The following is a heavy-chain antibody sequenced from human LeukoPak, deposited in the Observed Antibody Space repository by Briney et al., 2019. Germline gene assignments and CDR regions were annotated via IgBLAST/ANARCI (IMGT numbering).Heavy chain of an antibody. CDR3: ARLFGLKVVTPDDEAFDI. J-gene: IGHJ3*02. D-gene: IGHD3-22*01. Sequence: GESLKISCKGSGYSFTNFWIGWVRQMPGKGLEWMGVIYPGDSDTRYSPSFQGQVTISADKSITTAYLQWSSLKASDTAMYYCARLFGLKVVTPDDEAFDIWGQGTMVTVSS. CDR1: GYSFTNFW. V-gene: IGHV5-51*01. CDR2: IYPGDSDT.